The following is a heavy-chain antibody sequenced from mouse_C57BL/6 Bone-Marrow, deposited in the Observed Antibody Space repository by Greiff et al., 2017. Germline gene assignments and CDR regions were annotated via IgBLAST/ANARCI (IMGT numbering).Heavy chain of an antibody. D-gene: IGHD2-10*01. CDR1: GYTFTSYW. CDR2: IDPSDSYT. J-gene: IGHJ3*01. V-gene: IGHV1-69*01. CDR3: ATYYGQGSWFAY. Sequence: QVQLKQPGAELVMPGASVKLSCKASGYTFTSYWMHWVKQRPGQGLEWIGEIDPSDSYTNYNQKFKGKSTLTVDKSSSTAYMQLSSLTSEDSAVYYCATYYGQGSWFAYWGQGTLVTVSA.